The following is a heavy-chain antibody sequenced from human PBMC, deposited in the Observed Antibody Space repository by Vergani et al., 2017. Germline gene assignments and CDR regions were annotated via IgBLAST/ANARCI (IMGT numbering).Heavy chain of an antibody. CDR3: ARERYNWNDKWGVSRNRDAFDI. CDR1: GFTFSSYS. Sequence: EVQLVETGGGLIQPGGSLRLSCAASGFTFSSYSMNWVRQAPGKGLEWVSSISSSSSYIYYADSVKGRFTISRDNAKNSLYLKMNSLRAEDTAVYYCARERYNWNDKWGVSRNRDAFDIWGQGTMVTVSS. V-gene: IGHV3-21*01. CDR2: ISSSSSYI. D-gene: IGHD1-1*01. J-gene: IGHJ3*02.